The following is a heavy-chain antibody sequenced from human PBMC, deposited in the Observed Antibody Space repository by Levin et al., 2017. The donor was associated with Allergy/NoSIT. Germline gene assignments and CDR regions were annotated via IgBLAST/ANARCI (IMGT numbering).Heavy chain of an antibody. J-gene: IGHJ4*02. V-gene: IGHV4-39*01. D-gene: IGHD3-16*02. CDR2: IYHSGGT. CDR3: ASRTYRD. Sequence: KASETLSLTCTVSGDSIRGSTYYWGWIRQPPGKGLVWIGSIYHSGGTYYNPSLKSRISISVDTSKNQFSLRVNSVTAADTAVYYCASRTYRDWGQGILVTVPS. CDR1: GDSIRGSTYY.